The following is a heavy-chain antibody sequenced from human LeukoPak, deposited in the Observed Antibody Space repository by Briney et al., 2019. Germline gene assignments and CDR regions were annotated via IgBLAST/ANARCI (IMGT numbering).Heavy chain of an antibody. CDR3: AKSITGPSDYYYYGMDV. CDR2: ISGSGGST. Sequence: GGSLRLSCAASGFTFTTYWMTWVRQAPGKGLEWVSAISGSGGSTYYADSVKGRFTISRDNSKNTLYLQMNSLRAEDTAVYYCAKSITGPSDYYYYGMDVWGQGTTVTVSS. V-gene: IGHV3-23*01. CDR1: GFTFTTYW. J-gene: IGHJ6*02. D-gene: IGHD3-16*01.